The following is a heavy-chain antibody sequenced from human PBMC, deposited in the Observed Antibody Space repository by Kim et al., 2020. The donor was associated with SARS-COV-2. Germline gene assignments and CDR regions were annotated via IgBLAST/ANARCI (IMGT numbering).Heavy chain of an antibody. V-gene: IGHV1-46*01. CDR2: VDPRNDNT. J-gene: IGHJ4*02. Sequence: ASVKVSCKASGYTFTSYFIHWVRQAPGQGLEWMGMVDPRNDNTNYAQRFQGRVTMTTDTSTSTVYMELSSLRSEDTAVYYCAREDYSDLIFDYWGQGTLVTVSS. CDR1: GYTFTSYF. CDR3: AREDYSDLIFDY. D-gene: IGHD4-17*01.